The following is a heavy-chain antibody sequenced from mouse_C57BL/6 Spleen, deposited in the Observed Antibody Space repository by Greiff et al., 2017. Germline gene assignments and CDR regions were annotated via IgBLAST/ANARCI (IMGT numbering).Heavy chain of an antibody. J-gene: IGHJ4*01. V-gene: IGHV5-16*01. D-gene: IGHD4-1*01. CDR3: ARDQGTGTRAMDY. CDR2: INYDGSST. CDR1: GFTFSDYY. Sequence: EVMLVESEGGLVQPGSSMKLSCTASGFTFSDYYMAWVRQVPEKGLEWVAKINYDGSSTSSLDSLNGRFIISRDNAKNILYLQMSSLKSEDTATYYCARDQGTGTRAMDYWGQGTSVTVSS.